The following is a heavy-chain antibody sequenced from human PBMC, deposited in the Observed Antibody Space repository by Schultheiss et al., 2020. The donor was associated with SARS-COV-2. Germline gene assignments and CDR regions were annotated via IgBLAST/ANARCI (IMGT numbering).Heavy chain of an antibody. CDR2: IYYSGST. D-gene: IGHD4-17*01. Sequence: GSLRLSCTVSGGSISSYYWSWIRQPPGKGLEWIGYIYYSGSTNYNPSLKSRVTISVDTSKNQFSLKLSSVTAADTAVYYCARVLRRYFDLWGRGTLVTVSS. V-gene: IGHV4-59*01. J-gene: IGHJ2*01. CDR3: ARVLRRYFDL. CDR1: GGSISSYY.